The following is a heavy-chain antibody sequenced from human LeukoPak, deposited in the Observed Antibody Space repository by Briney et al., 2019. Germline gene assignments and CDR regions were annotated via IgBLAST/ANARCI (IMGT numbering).Heavy chain of an antibody. D-gene: IGHD6-19*01. CDR1: GFTFSSYA. CDR2: ISGSGGST. J-gene: IGHJ4*02. V-gene: IGHV3-23*01. CDR3: AKVLAAGTIRGALDH. Sequence: PGGSLRLSCAASGFTFSSYAMSWVRQAPGKGLEWVSDISGSGGSTYYADSVKGRFTISRDNSKNTLYLQMNSLRAEDTAVYYCAKVLAAGTIRGALDHWGQGTLVTVSS.